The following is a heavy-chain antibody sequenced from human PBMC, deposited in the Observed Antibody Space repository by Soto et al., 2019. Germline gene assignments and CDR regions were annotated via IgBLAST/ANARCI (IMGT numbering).Heavy chain of an antibody. V-gene: IGHV3-11*01. D-gene: IGHD1-26*01. CDR1: GLKFSDYY. CDR2: ISSSGTTM. J-gene: IGHJ5*02. CDR3: ARDRSGSYLGWFDP. Sequence: QVHLVESGGGLVKPGGSLRLSCAASGLKFSDYYMSWIRQAPGKGLEWVSYISSSGTTMYYADSVKGRFSVSRDNAKNSLYLQMNSLRAEDTAVYYWARDRSGSYLGWFDPWGQGTLVTVSS.